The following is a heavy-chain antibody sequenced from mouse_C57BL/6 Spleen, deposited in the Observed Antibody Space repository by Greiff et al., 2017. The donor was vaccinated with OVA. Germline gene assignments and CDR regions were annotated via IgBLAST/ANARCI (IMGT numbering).Heavy chain of an antibody. V-gene: IGHV14-3*01. J-gene: IGHJ3*01. CDR1: GFTIKNTY. Sequence: EVQLQQSVAELVRPGASVKLSCTASGFTIKNTYMHWVKQRPEQGLEWIGRIDPANGNTKYAPKFQDKATITADTSSNTAYLQLSSLTSEDTSIYYCARGYYDYDGFAYWGQGPLVTVSA. CDR3: ARGYYDYDGFAY. CDR2: IDPANGNT. D-gene: IGHD2-4*01.